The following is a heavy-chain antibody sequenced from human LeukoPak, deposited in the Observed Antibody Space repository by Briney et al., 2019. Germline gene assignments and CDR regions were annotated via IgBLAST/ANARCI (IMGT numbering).Heavy chain of an antibody. V-gene: IGHV3-9*03. CDR1: GFTFDDYG. D-gene: IGHD6-13*01. CDR3: AKAGIVTAAREGDAFDI. J-gene: IGHJ3*02. Sequence: PGGSLRLSCAASGFTFDDYGMSWVRQAPGKGLGWVSGISWNSGSIGYADSVKGRFTISRDNAKNSLYLQMNSLRAEDMALYYCAKAGIVTAAREGDAFDIWGQGTMVTVSP. CDR2: ISWNSGSI.